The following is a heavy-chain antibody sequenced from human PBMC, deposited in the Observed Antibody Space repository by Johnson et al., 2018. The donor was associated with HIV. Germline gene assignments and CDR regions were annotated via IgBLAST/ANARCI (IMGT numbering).Heavy chain of an antibody. J-gene: IGHJ3*02. D-gene: IGHD2-2*01. CDR1: GFTFSNYG. V-gene: IGHV3-30*02. Sequence: QVQLVESGGGVVQPGGSRRLSCAAFGFTFSNYGMHWVRLAPGKGLEWVAFIRHDGNNKYYADSVKGRFTISRDNSKNTLSLQMNSLRVEDTAVYYCAKPVVPAGDDLDMYEFAFYILGQGTMVTVS. CDR3: AKPVVPAGDDLDMYEFAFYI. CDR2: IRHDGNNK.